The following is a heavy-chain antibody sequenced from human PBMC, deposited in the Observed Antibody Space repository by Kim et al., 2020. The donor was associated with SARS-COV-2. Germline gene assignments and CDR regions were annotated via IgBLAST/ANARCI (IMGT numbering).Heavy chain of an antibody. Sequence: GGYLRLSCATSGFTFSAYDMNWVRRAPGKGLEWLSFITKSSNTIYYADSVKGRFSISRDNAKNSLYLQMNSLRDEDTDLYYCVRDRMGGAFDIWGQETM. CDR2: ITKSSNTI. D-gene: IGHD3-16*01. CDR1: GFTFSAYD. V-gene: IGHV3-48*02. J-gene: IGHJ3*02. CDR3: VRDRMGGAFDI.